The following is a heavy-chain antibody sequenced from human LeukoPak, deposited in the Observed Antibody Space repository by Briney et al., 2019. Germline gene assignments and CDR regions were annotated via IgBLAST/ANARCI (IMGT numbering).Heavy chain of an antibody. CDR1: GGSISSGDYY. D-gene: IGHD3-16*02. CDR3: ARADYDYVWGSYRYYYFDY. Sequence: PSETLSLTCAVSGGSISSGDYYWSWIRQPPGKGLEWIGSIYYSGSTYYNPSLKSRVTVSVDTSMNQFSLKLSSVTAADTAVYYCARADYDYVWGSYRYYYFDYWGQGTLVTVSS. J-gene: IGHJ4*02. CDR2: IYYSGST. V-gene: IGHV4-30-4*01.